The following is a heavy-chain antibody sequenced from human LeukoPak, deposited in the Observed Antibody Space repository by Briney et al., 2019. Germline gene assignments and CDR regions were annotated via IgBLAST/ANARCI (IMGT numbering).Heavy chain of an antibody. V-gene: IGHV1-18*01. CDR1: GYTFTSYG. J-gene: IGHJ4*02. D-gene: IGHD2-2*01. CDR3: AREKYCSSTSCYHFDY. CDR2: ISAYNGNT. Sequence: ASVKVSCKASGYTFTSYGISWVRQAPGQGLEWMGWISAYNGNTNYAQKLQGRVTMTTGTSTSTAYMELRSLRSDDTAVYYCAREKYCSSTSCYHFDYWGQGTLVTVSS.